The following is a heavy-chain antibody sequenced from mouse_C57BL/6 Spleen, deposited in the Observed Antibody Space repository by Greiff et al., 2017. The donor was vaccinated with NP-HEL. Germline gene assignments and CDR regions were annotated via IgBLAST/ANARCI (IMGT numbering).Heavy chain of an antibody. CDR2: IRLKSDNYAT. J-gene: IGHJ1*03. CDR3: TGYGSSYGWYFDV. Sequence: VQLVESGGGLVQPGGSMKLSCVASGFTFSNYWMNWVRQSPEKGLEWVAQIRLKSDNYATHYAESVKGRFTISRDDSKSSVYLQMNNLRAEDTGIYYCTGYGSSYGWYFDVWGTGTTVTVSS. D-gene: IGHD1-1*01. CDR1: GFTFSNYW. V-gene: IGHV6-3*01.